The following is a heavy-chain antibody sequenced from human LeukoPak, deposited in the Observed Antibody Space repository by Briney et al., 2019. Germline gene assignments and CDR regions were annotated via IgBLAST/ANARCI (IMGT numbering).Heavy chain of an antibody. Sequence: PGGSLRLSCAASGFTFSSYAMSWVRQAPGKGLEWVSAISGSGGSTYYADSVKGRFTISRDNSKNTMYLQMNSRRAEDTAIYYCACYYGSGMEAFDIWGRGTMVTVSS. CDR1: GFTFSSYA. CDR2: ISGSGGST. CDR3: ACYYGSGMEAFDI. V-gene: IGHV3-23*01. J-gene: IGHJ3*02. D-gene: IGHD3-10*01.